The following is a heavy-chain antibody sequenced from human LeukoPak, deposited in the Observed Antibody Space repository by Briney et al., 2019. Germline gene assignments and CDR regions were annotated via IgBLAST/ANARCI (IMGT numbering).Heavy chain of an antibody. V-gene: IGHV3-53*05. Sequence: GGSLRLSCAASGFTVSSNYMSWVRQAPGKGLEWVSVIYSGGSTYYADSVKGRFTISRDNSKNTLYLQMNSLRAEDTAVYYCANQKRNYYGSGRYYYYYYMDVWGKGTTVTISS. D-gene: IGHD3-10*01. CDR2: IYSGGST. CDR1: GFTVSSNY. J-gene: IGHJ6*03. CDR3: ANQKRNYYGSGRYYYYYYMDV.